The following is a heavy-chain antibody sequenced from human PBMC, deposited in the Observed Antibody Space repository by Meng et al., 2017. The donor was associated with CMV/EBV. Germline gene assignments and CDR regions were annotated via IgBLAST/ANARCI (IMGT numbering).Heavy chain of an antibody. Sequence: ASVKVSCKASGYTFNTHSINWVRQAPGQGLEWMGWINTYNGNTKFAQKFQGRVTLTTDSSTTTAFMELRSLRSDDTAVYYCARDEANWGFCDLWGRGTLVPSPQ. CDR3: ARDEANWGFCDL. D-gene: IGHD7-27*01. J-gene: IGHJ2*01. V-gene: IGHV1-18*01. CDR1: GYTFNTHS. CDR2: INTYNGNT.